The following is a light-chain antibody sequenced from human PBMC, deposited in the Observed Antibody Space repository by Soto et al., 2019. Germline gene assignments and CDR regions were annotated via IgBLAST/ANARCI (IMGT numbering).Light chain of an antibody. Sequence: DIQMTQSPSTLSASIGDRVNITCRASQSIGRWLAWYQQKPGKAPNLLIYKASSLGSGVPSRFSGSGSGTEFTLTISSLQPDDHATYYCQQYDSFAWTFGQGTKVEIK. J-gene: IGKJ1*01. CDR2: KAS. V-gene: IGKV1-5*03. CDR3: QQYDSFAWT. CDR1: QSIGRW.